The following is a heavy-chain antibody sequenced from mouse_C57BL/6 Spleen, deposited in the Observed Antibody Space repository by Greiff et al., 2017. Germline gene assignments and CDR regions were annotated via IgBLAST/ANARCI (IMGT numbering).Heavy chain of an antibody. J-gene: IGHJ1*03. CDR2: IWRGGST. D-gene: IGHD1-1*01. Sequence: VMLVESGPGLVQPSQSLSITCTVSGFSLTSYGVHWVRQSPGKGLEWLGVIWRGGSTDYTAAFMSRLSITKDNSKSQGCFKMNRLQADDTAIYYCASLLLRSDVWGTGTTVTVAS. V-gene: IGHV2-5*01. CDR1: GFSLTSYG. CDR3: ASLLLRSDV.